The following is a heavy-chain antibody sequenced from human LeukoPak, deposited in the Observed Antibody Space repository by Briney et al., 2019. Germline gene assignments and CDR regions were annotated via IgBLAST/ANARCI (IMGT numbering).Heavy chain of an antibody. V-gene: IGHV3-30*18. CDR3: AKDRAFDI. CDR2: ISYDGSNK. CDR1: GFTFSSYG. Sequence: GGSLRLSCAASGFTFSSYGMHWVRQAPGKGLEWVAVISYDGSNKHYADSVKGRFTISRDNSKNTLYLQMNSLRAEDTAVYYCAKDRAFDIWGQGTMVTVSS. J-gene: IGHJ3*02.